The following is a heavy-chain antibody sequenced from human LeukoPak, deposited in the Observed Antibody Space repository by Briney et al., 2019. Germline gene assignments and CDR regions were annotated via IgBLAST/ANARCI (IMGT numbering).Heavy chain of an antibody. V-gene: IGHV1-18*01. D-gene: IGHD5-24*01. CDR1: GYTFTSYG. CDR2: ISAYNGNT. Sequence: ASVKVSCKASGYTFTSYGISWVRQAPGQGLEWMGWISAYNGNTNYAQKLQGRVTMTPDTYTSTAYMELRSLRSDDTAVYYCARDLDGYNYSDEYFQHWGQGTLVTVSS. J-gene: IGHJ1*01. CDR3: ARDLDGYNYSDEYFQH.